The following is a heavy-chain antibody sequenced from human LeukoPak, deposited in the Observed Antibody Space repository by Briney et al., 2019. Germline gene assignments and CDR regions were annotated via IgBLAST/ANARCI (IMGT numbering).Heavy chain of an antibody. Sequence: ASAKVSCKASGYTFTSYGISWVRPAPGQGLEWMGWISAYNGNTNYAQKLQGRVTITTDTSTSTAYMELRSLRSDDTAVYYGARVGAVAGTSWFDPWGQGTLVTVSS. CDR2: ISAYNGNT. D-gene: IGHD6-19*01. J-gene: IGHJ5*02. CDR1: GYTFTSYG. V-gene: IGHV1-18*01. CDR3: ARVGAVAGTSWFDP.